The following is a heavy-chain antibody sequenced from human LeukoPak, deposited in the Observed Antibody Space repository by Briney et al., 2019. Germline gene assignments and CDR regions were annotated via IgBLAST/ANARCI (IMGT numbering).Heavy chain of an antibody. CDR3: ARDPSYDSSGYPNWLDP. CDR1: GGTFSSYA. CDR2: IIPIFGTA. Sequence: GASVKVSCKASGGTFSSYAVSWVRQAPGQGLEWMGGIIPIFGTANYAQKFQGRVTVTADESTSTAYMELSSLRSEDTAVYYCARDPSYDSSGYPNWLDPWGQGTLVTVSS. V-gene: IGHV1-69*01. J-gene: IGHJ5*02. D-gene: IGHD3-22*01.